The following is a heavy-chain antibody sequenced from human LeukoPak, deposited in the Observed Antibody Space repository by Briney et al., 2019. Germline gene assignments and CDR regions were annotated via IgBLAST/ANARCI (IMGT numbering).Heavy chain of an antibody. CDR1: GFTFSSSW. V-gene: IGHV3-74*03. CDR2: IKSDGSGA. Sequence: GGSLRLSCAASGFTFSSSWMHWVRQAPGKGLVWVSRIKSDGSGATYADSVKGRFTISRDNAKNSLYLQMNSLRAEDTAVYYCAKSIVGATIDAFDIWGQGTMVTVSS. J-gene: IGHJ3*02. CDR3: AKSIVGATIDAFDI. D-gene: IGHD1-26*01.